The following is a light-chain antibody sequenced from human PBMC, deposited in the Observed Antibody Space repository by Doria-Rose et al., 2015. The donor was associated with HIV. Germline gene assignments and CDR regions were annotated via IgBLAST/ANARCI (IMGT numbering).Light chain of an antibody. J-gene: IGKJ5*01. Sequence: TQSPGTPSLSPGERATLSCRASQPAQSSYLARYQPKPGQAPKLLIYDASTRATGIPDRFSGSGSGTDFTLTISRLEPEDVAVYYCQQYGTSRGTFGQGTRLEIK. CDR3: QQYGTSRGT. CDR2: DAS. V-gene: IGKV3-20*01. CDR1: QPAQSSY.